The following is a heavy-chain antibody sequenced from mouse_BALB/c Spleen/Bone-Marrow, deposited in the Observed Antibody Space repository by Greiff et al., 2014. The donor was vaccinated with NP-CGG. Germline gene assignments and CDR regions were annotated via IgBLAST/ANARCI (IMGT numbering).Heavy chain of an antibody. CDR1: GYTFTDYW. Sequence: LVESGAELVMPGASVKMSCKASGYTFTDYWMHWVKQRPGQGLEWIGTIDTSDSFTIYNQNFKGKATLTVDESSTTAYMQLSSLTSEDSAVYYCVRRDENDAMDYWGQGTSVAVSS. J-gene: IGHJ4*01. CDR3: VRRDENDAMDY. V-gene: IGHV1-69*01. CDR2: IDTSDSFT.